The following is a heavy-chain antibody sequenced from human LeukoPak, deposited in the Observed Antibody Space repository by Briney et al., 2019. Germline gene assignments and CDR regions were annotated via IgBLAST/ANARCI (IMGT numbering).Heavy chain of an antibody. CDR2: INHSGST. D-gene: IGHD3-22*01. CDR3: ARVTTPLYYYDSSGYHY. V-gene: IGHV4-4*02. J-gene: IGHJ4*02. Sequence: SETLSLTCAVSGGSINSDYWWTWVRQSPGKGLEWIGEINHSGSTNYNPSLKSRVTISVDTSKNQFSLKLSSVTAADTAVYYCARVTTPLYYYDSSGYHYWGQGTLVTVSS. CDR1: GGSINSDYW.